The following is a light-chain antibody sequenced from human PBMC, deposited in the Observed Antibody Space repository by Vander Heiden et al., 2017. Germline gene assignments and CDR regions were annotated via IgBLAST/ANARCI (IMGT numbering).Light chain of an antibody. CDR3: LHYHNFPHT. CDR2: AAS. J-gene: IGKJ2*01. CDR1: QDISRH. Sequence: VIWMTHSPSLVSASTGDRVTISCRMSQDISRHLAWFQQKPGKAPELLIYAASTLQSGVPSRFSGGGSGTDFSLTISPLQSEDFATYFCLHYHNFPHTFGQGTRVEIK. V-gene: IGKV1D-8*01.